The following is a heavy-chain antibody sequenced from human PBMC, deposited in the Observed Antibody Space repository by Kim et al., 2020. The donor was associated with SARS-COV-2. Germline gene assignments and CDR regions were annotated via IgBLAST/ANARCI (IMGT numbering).Heavy chain of an antibody. CDR3: ARGTNVDTAMGN. Sequence: ASVKVSCKASGYTFTGYYMHWVRQAPGQGLEWMGRINPNSGGTNYAQKFQGRVTMTRDTSISTAYMELSRLRSDDTAVYYCARGTNVDTAMGNWGQGTLVTVSS. CDR2: INPNSGGT. V-gene: IGHV1-2*06. J-gene: IGHJ4*02. CDR1: GYTFTGYY. D-gene: IGHD5-18*01.